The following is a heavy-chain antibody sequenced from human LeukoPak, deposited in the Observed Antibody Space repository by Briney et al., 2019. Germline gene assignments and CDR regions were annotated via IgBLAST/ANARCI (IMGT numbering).Heavy chain of an antibody. J-gene: IGHJ4*02. Sequence: GASVKVSFKASGYTFTSYGISWVRQAPGQGLEWMGWISTYNGNTHYAQKLQGRVTMTTDTSTSTAYMELRSLRSDDTAVYYCARSSLAVAGSVFDYWGQGTPVTVSP. D-gene: IGHD6-19*01. CDR2: ISTYNGNT. V-gene: IGHV1-18*01. CDR3: ARSSLAVAGSVFDY. CDR1: GYTFTSYG.